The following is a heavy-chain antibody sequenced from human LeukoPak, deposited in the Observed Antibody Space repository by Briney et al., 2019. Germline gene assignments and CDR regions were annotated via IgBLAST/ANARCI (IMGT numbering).Heavy chain of an antibody. J-gene: IGHJ3*01. V-gene: IGHV3-21*01. D-gene: IGHD1-7*01. CDR3: ARRTFPNDAFDV. CDR1: GFTFSSYW. CDR2: ISGSGSDI. Sequence: GGSLRLSCAASGFTFSSYWMHWVRQTPGKGLEWVSAISGSGSDIYYADSVKGRFTISRHNPKRSLYLQMNSQRAEDTAVYYCARRTFPNDAFDVWGQGTVVTVSS.